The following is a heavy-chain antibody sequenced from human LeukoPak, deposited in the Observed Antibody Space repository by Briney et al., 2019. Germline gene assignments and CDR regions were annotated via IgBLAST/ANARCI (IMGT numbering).Heavy chain of an antibody. V-gene: IGHV1-2*06. D-gene: IGHD1-1*01. Sequence: GASVKISCKASGGTFISYAISWVRQAPGQGLEWMGRINPNNGGTNYAQKFQGRVTMTRDTSISTAYMELSRLRSDDTAVYYCARGDIDWNGEIDYWGQGTLVTVSS. CDR1: GGTFISYA. CDR3: ARGDIDWNGEIDY. J-gene: IGHJ4*02. CDR2: INPNNGGT.